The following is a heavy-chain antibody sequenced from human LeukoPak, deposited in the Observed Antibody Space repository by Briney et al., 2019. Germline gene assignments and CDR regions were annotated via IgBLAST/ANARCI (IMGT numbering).Heavy chain of an antibody. Sequence: PGGSLRLSCAASGFTFNDYVMHWVRQVPGKGLEWVSGISWDGATTDYADSVKGRFTISRDNAKNSLYLQMDSLKPEDAALYDCAKDSTGGSYAEYFENWGQGTLVIVSS. D-gene: IGHD1-26*01. CDR3: AKDSTGGSYAEYFEN. CDR2: ISWDGATT. V-gene: IGHV3-9*01. J-gene: IGHJ1*01. CDR1: GFTFNDYV.